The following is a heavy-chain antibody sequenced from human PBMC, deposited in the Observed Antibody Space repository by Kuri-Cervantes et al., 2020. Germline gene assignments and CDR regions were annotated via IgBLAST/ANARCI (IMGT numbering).Heavy chain of an antibody. V-gene: IGHV3-30-3*01. CDR1: GFTFSSYA. Sequence: GESLKISCAASGFTFSSYAMHWVRQAPGKGLEWVAVISYDGSNKYYADSVKGRFTISRDNSKNTLYLQMNSLRAEDTAVYYCARSAGFCSGSHCYSDYNYAMDVWGQGTTVTVSS. CDR2: ISYDGSNK. D-gene: IGHD2-15*01. CDR3: ARSAGFCSGSHCYSDYNYAMDV. J-gene: IGHJ6*02.